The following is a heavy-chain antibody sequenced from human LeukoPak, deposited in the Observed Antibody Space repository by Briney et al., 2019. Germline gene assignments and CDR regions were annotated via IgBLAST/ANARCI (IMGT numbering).Heavy chain of an antibody. V-gene: IGHV4-39*01. CDR3: ARMPDDCGDY. D-gene: IGHD2-21*02. Sequence: SETLSLTCTVSGGSISSSSYYWGWIRQPPGKGLEWIGNIYYSGSTYYNPSLKSRVTISVDTSKNQFSLKLSSVTAADTAVYYCARMPDDCGDYWGQGTLVTVSS. CDR1: GGSISSSSYY. J-gene: IGHJ4*02. CDR2: IYYSGST.